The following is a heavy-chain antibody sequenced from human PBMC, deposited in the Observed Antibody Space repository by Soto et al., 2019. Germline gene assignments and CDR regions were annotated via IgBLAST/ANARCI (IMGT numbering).Heavy chain of an antibody. Sequence: QVQLVESGGGVVQPGRSLRLSCAASGFTFSSYAMHWVRQAPGNGLEWVAVIWYDGSNKNYADSVKGRFTISRDNSMNTLYLQMNSLRTEDTAVYYCAKARHGSGTYSYFDYWGQGILVTVSS. CDR2: IWYDGSNK. D-gene: IGHD3-10*01. CDR3: AKARHGSGTYSYFDY. CDR1: GFTFSSYA. J-gene: IGHJ4*02. V-gene: IGHV3-30*18.